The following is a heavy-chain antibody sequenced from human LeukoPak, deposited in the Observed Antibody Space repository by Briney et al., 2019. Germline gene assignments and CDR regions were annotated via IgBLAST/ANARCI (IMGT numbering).Heavy chain of an antibody. V-gene: IGHV4-4*02. CDR1: GGSISSSNW. D-gene: IGHD3-16*01. Sequence: SGTLSLTCAVSGGSISSSNWWGWVRQPPGKGLEWIGEIYHSGSTNYNPSLKSRVTISVDKSKNQFSLKLSSVTAADTAVYYCARDGGNFGGYYGMDVWGKGTTVTVSS. CDR3: ARDGGNFGGYYGMDV. J-gene: IGHJ6*04. CDR2: IYHSGST.